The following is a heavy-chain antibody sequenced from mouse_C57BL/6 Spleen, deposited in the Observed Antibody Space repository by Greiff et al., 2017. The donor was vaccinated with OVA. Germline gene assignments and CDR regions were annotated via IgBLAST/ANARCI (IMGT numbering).Heavy chain of an antibody. CDR2: ISDGGSYT. Sequence: EVKLVESGGGLVKPGGSLKLSCAASGFTFSSYAMSWVRQTPEKRLEWVATISDGGSYTYYPDNVKGRFTISRDNAKNNLYLQMSHLKSEDTAMYYCARDGGFTTVVATPFAYWGQGTLVTVSA. CDR1: GFTFSSYA. CDR3: ARDGGFTTVVATPFAY. J-gene: IGHJ3*01. D-gene: IGHD1-1*01. V-gene: IGHV5-4*01.